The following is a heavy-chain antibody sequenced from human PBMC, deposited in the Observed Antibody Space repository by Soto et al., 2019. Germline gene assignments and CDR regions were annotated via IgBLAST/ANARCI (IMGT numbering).Heavy chain of an antibody. CDR1: GYTFTSYY. Sequence: ALVKVSCKASGYTFTSYYMHWVRQAPGQGLEWMGIINPSGGSTSYAQKFQGRVTMTRDTSTSTVYMELSSLRSEDTAVYYCARDLGYDFWSGYLPYYYYGMDVWGQGTTVTVSS. V-gene: IGHV1-46*01. CDR3: ARDLGYDFWSGYLPYYYYGMDV. J-gene: IGHJ6*02. D-gene: IGHD3-3*01. CDR2: INPSGGST.